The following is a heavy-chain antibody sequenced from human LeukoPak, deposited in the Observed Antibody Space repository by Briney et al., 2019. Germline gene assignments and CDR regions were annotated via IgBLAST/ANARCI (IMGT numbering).Heavy chain of an antibody. V-gene: IGHV4-39*07. D-gene: IGHD6-19*01. CDR1: GGSISSSDNY. CDR3: ASSSGFGAFDI. J-gene: IGHJ3*02. Sequence: SETLSLTCTVSGGSISSSDNYWGWIRQTPGNGLEWIGSMYYGGSIYYNPSLKSRVTISVDTSKNQFSLKLSSVTAADTAVYYCASSSGFGAFDIWGQGTMVTVSS. CDR2: MYYGGSI.